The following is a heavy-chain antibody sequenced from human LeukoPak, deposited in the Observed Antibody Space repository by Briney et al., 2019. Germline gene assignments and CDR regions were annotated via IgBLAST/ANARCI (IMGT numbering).Heavy chain of an antibody. V-gene: IGHV1-46*01. Sequence: ASVKGSCKASGYTFTNFFMHWGRQAPGQGVEWMGVINPSGGSTSYAQKFQGRVTMTRDTSTSTVYMELSSLRSEDTAVYYCARDDNGDNWFDPWGQGTLVTVSS. CDR1: GYTFTNFF. J-gene: IGHJ5*02. CDR3: ARDDNGDNWFDP. CDR2: INPSGGST. D-gene: IGHD4-17*01.